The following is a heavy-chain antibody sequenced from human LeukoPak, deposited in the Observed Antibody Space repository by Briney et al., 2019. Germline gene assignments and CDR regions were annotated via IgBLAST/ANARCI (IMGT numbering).Heavy chain of an antibody. CDR2: ISSNGGST. Sequence: GGSLRLSCAASGFTFSSYAMHWVRQAPGKGLEYVSAISSNGGSTYYANSVKGRFNISRDNSKNTLYLQMGSLRAEDMAVYYCARYCSDTSCSWVGAYDYWGQGTLVTVSS. CDR3: ARYCSDTSCSWVGAYDY. J-gene: IGHJ4*02. D-gene: IGHD2-2*01. CDR1: GFTFSSYA. V-gene: IGHV3-64*01.